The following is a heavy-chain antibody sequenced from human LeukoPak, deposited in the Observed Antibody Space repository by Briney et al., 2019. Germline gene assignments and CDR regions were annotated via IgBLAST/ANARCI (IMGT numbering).Heavy chain of an antibody. D-gene: IGHD1-26*01. CDR1: GGSISSYY. CDR3: ARGLSIVGATGFDY. J-gene: IGHJ4*02. CDR2: IYYSGST. V-gene: IGHV4-59*12. Sequence: PSETLSLTCTVSGGSISSYYWSWIRQPPGKGLEWIGYIYYSGSTNYNPSLKSRVTISVDTSKNQFSLKLSSVTAADTAVYYCARGLSIVGATGFDYWGQGTLVTVSS.